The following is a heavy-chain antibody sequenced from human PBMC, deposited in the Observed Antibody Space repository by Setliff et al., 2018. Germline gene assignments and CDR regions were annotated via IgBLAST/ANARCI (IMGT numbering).Heavy chain of an antibody. D-gene: IGHD3-3*02. Sequence: SETLSLTCTVSGESIYNHFWSWVRQPPGKGLEWIGYIYSTGSTNYNPSLKSRVTISLDTSKNQFSLQLSSVTAADTAVYYCARDGLGAFSLRSMDVWGKGTTVTVSA. CDR3: ARDGLGAFSLRSMDV. J-gene: IGHJ6*04. V-gene: IGHV4-59*11. CDR2: IYSTGST. CDR1: GESIYNHF.